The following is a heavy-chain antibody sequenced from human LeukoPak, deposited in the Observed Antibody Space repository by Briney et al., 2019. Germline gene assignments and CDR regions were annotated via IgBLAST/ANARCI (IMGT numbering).Heavy chain of an antibody. CDR3: ARVGTTFGVVNDWFDP. V-gene: IGHV1-69*13. CDR1: GGTFSSYA. CDR2: IIPIFGTA. Sequence: ASVKVSCKASGGTFSSYAISWVRQAPGQGLEWMGGIIPIFGTANYAQKFQGRVTITADESTSTAYMELSSLRSEDTAVYYCARVGTTFGVVNDWFDPWGQGTLVTVSS. D-gene: IGHD3-3*01. J-gene: IGHJ5*02.